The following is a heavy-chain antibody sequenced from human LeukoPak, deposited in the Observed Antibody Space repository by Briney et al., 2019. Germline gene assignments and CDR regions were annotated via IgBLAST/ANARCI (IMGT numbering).Heavy chain of an antibody. CDR1: AYSFTIYT. J-gene: IGHJ3*02. V-gene: IGHV1-3*01. Sequence: SVXVSXKAXAYSFTIYTIHWVRQAPGQRLEWMGWINAGNGNRRYSQNFQGRITITRDTSATTAYMELSSLRPEDTAVYYCARTTRSWYEDNDAFDIWGQGTTVTVSS. CDR2: INAGNGNR. D-gene: IGHD6-13*01. CDR3: ARTTRSWYEDNDAFDI.